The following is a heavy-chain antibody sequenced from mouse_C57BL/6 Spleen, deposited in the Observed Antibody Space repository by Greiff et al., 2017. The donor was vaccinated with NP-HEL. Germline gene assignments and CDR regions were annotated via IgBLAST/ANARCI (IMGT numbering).Heavy chain of an antibody. CDR2: IWSDGST. D-gene: IGHD3-2*01. V-gene: IGHV2-6-1*01. Sequence: QVQLKESGPGLVAPSQSLSITCTVSGFSLTSYGVHWVRQPPGKGLEWLVVIWSDGSTTYNSALKSRLSISTDNSKSQVFLKMNSLHADDAAMYYCARQKTTPATSYAMDYWGQGTSVTVSS. CDR1: GFSLTSYG. J-gene: IGHJ4*01. CDR3: ARQKTTPATSYAMDY.